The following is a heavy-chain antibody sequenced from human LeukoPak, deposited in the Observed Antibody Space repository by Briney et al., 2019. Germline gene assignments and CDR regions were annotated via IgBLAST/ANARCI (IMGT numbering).Heavy chain of an antibody. D-gene: IGHD5-12*01. CDR2: INPNSGGT. CDR1: GYTFTGYY. Sequence: ASVKASCKASGYTFTGYYMHWVRQAPGQGLEWMGWINPNSGGTNYAQKFQGRVTMTRDTSISTAYMELSRLRSDDTAVYYCARDMSEWLLTPDDAFDIWGQGTMVTVSS. V-gene: IGHV1-2*02. CDR3: ARDMSEWLLTPDDAFDI. J-gene: IGHJ3*02.